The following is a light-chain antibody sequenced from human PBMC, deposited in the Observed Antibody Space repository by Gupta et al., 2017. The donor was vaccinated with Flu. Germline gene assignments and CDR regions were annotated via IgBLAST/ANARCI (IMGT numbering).Light chain of an antibody. CDR1: QSLLHRNGYNY. CDR3: MQALQTPRA. J-gene: IGKJ1*01. V-gene: IGKV2-28*01. CDR2: LGS. Sequence: EIVMTQSPLSLPVSPGEPASISCRSSQSLLHRNGYNYLDWYLQKPGQSPQLLIYLGSNRASGVPDRFSGSGSGTDFTLNISKVEAEDVGVYFCMQALQTPRAFGQGTKVEIK.